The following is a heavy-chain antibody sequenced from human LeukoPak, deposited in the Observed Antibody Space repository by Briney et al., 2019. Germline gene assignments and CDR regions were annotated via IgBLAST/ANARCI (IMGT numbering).Heavy chain of an antibody. D-gene: IGHD6-13*01. V-gene: IGHV4-39*07. CDR2: INHSGST. Sequence: TSETLSLTCTVSGGSISSSSYYWGWIRQPPGKGLEWIGEINHSGSTNYNPSLKSRVTISVDTSKNQFSLKLSSVTAADTAVYYCARGQGYSSSWYGNGYWFDPWGQGTLVTLSS. CDR3: ARGQGYSSSWYGNGYWFDP. J-gene: IGHJ5*02. CDR1: GGSISSSSYY.